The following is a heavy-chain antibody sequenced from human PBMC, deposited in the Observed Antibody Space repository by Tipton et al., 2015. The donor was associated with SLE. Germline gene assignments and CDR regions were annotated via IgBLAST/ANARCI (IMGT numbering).Heavy chain of an antibody. Sequence: TLSLTCAVYGGSFSGYYWSWIRQAPGKGLEWIGEINHSGTTKYNPSLQSRVTISVDTSKNQFSLKLSSVTAADTAVYYCARLTGEYWYFDLWGHGTLVTVSS. J-gene: IGHJ2*01. CDR1: GGSFSGYY. D-gene: IGHD7-27*01. CDR2: INHSGTT. V-gene: IGHV4-34*01. CDR3: ARLTGEYWYFDL.